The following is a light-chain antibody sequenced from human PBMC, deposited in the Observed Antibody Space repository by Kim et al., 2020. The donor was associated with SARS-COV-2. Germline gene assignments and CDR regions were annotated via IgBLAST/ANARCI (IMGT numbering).Light chain of an antibody. CDR1: HRVGIS. CDR2: DAA. V-gene: IGKV3-11*01. CDR3: QQHSKRPPAPS. J-gene: IGKJ4*01. Sequence: PGEGAALSCRASHRVGISLAWYQHTRGQAPRLLIYDAAIRATGIPDRFSGSGSGTDFTLTISSLEPEDFAIYYCQQHSKRPPAPSFGGGTKVDIK.